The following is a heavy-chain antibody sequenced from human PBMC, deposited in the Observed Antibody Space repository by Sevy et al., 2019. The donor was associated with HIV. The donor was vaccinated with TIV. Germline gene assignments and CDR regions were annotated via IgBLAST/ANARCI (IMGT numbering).Heavy chain of an antibody. CDR3: ARASDGYNMDYFDY. CDR1: GGSISSYY. Sequence: SETLSLTCTVSGGSISSYYWSRIRQPAGKGLEWIGRIYTSGSTNYNPSLKSRVTMSVDTSKNQFSLKLSSVTAADTAVYYCARASDGYNMDYFDYWGQGTLVTVSS. J-gene: IGHJ4*02. V-gene: IGHV4-4*07. CDR2: IYTSGST. D-gene: IGHD5-12*01.